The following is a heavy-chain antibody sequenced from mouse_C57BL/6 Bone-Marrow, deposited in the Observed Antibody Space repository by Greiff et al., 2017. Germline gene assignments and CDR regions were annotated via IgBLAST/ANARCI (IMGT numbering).Heavy chain of an antibody. CDR3: AWEGTVVPHYYAMDY. Sequence: VQLQQPGAELVKPAASVKMSCKASGYTFTSYWITWVKQRPGQGLEWIGDIYPGSGSTNYNEKFKSKATLTVDTSSSTAYMQLRSLTSEDSAVYYCAWEGTVVPHYYAMDYWGQGTSVTVSS. D-gene: IGHD1-1*01. CDR1: GYTFTSYW. V-gene: IGHV1-55*01. CDR2: IYPGSGST. J-gene: IGHJ4*01.